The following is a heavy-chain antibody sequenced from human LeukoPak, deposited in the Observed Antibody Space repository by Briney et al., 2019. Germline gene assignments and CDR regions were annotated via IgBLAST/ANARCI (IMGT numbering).Heavy chain of an antibody. CDR2: MNQDGSAK. Sequence: GGSLRLSCAASGFTFSDSWMSWVRQAPGKGLEWVANMNQDGSAKDYVDSVKGRFTISRDNARNSLYLQMSSLRTEDTAVYYCATYTHWVAGDVWGQGTTVTVSS. V-gene: IGHV3-7*01. CDR1: GFTFSDSW. CDR3: ATYTHWVAGDV. D-gene: IGHD3-16*01. J-gene: IGHJ6*02.